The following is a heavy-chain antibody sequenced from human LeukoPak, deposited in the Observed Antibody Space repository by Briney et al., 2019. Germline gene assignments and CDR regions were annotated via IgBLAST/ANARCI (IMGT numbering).Heavy chain of an antibody. CDR3: ARDRVYTSL. D-gene: IGHD5-18*01. J-gene: IGHJ2*01. CDR2: INQDGIEK. V-gene: IGHV3-7*01. CDR1: GFTFSSYW. Sequence: HPGGSLRLSCAASGFTFSSYWMSWVRQAPGKGLEWVANINQDGIEKYYVDSAEGRFTVSRDNAKNSLYLQVNSLRAEDTAVYFCARDRVYTSLWGRGTLVTVSS.